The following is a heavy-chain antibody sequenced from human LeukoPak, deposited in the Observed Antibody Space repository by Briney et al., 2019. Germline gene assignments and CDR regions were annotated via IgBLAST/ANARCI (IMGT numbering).Heavy chain of an antibody. V-gene: IGHV3-33*01. CDR2: IWYDGNNK. CDR3: ARSTSSVYDIYHFDY. CDR1: RFTLSSYL. Sequence: PRGCLPLSCVASRFTLSSYLMHWVRQAPAKGVEWVAVIWYDGNNKYYADSVKGRFTISRDNSKNTLYLQMTILRPEDRPVYYCARSTSSVYDIYHFDYWGEGTLVTVYS. J-gene: IGHJ4*02. D-gene: IGHD3-9*01.